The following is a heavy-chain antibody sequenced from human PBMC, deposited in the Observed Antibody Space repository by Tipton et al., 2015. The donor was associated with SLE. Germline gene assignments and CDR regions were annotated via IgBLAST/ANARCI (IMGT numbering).Heavy chain of an antibody. V-gene: IGHV3-23*01. CDR1: GFTFSSYA. CDR3: AKGDTAMVQLADY. D-gene: IGHD5-18*01. CDR2: ISGSGGST. Sequence: SLRLSCAASGFTFSSYAMSWVRQAPGKGLGWVSAISGSGGSTYYADSVKGRFTISRDNSKNTLYLQMNSLRAEDTAVYYCAKGDTAMVQLADYWGQGTLVTVSS. J-gene: IGHJ4*02.